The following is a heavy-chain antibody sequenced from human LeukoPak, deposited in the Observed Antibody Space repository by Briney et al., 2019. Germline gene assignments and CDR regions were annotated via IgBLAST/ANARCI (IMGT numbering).Heavy chain of an antibody. Sequence: SETLSLTCAVSGYSISSGYYWGWIRQPPGKGLEWIGSIYHSGSTYYNPSLKSRVTISVDTSKNQFSLKLSSVTAADTAVYYCASMGFGEFYHYYYYMDVWGKGTTVTVSS. V-gene: IGHV4-38-2*01. D-gene: IGHD3-10*01. CDR1: GYSISSGYY. CDR2: IYHSGST. J-gene: IGHJ6*03. CDR3: ASMGFGEFYHYYYYMDV.